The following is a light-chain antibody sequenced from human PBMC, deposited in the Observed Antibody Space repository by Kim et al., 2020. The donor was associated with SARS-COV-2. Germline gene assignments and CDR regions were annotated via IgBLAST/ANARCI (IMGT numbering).Light chain of an antibody. CDR1: QSVSSN. CDR2: ATS. V-gene: IGKV3-15*01. CDR3: HQYNKWPPGT. Sequence: IVMTQSPATLSVSPGERATLSCRASQSVSSNLAWYQQKPGQGPRLLIYATSTRATGIPARFTGSGSGTEFTLTISSLQSEDFAVYYCHQYNKWPPGTFGQGTKVDIK. J-gene: IGKJ1*01.